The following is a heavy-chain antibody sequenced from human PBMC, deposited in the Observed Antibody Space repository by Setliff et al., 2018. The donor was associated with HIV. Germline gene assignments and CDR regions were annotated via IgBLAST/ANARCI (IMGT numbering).Heavy chain of an antibody. CDR2: IRSRVYGGTT. D-gene: IGHD2-2*01. CDR3: TRDLPYGYHNDY. J-gene: IGHJ4*02. CDR1: GFTFGDYA. V-gene: IGHV3-49*04. Sequence: PGGSLRLSCTASGFTFGDYAMSWVRQAPGKGLEWVGFIRSRVYGGTTEYAASVKGRFTISRDDSKNIAYLQMNSLKTEDTAVYYCTRDLPYGYHNDYWGPGTLVTVSS.